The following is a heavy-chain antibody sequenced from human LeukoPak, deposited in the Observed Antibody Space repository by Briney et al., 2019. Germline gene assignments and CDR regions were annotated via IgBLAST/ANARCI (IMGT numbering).Heavy chain of an antibody. CDR1: GFSFSTSGVG. J-gene: IGHJ3*02. CDR2: IYWDDDK. D-gene: IGHD3-22*01. CDR3: AHSPLAPLPYDGSGLRYAFDI. V-gene: IGHV2-5*02. Sequence: ESGPTLVKPTQTLTLTCTFSGFSFSTSGVGVGWIRQPPGKALEWLALIYWDDDKRYSPSLKRRLTITKDTSKNQVVLTMTNMDPVDTATYYCAHSPLAPLPYDGSGLRYAFDIWGQGTMVTVSS.